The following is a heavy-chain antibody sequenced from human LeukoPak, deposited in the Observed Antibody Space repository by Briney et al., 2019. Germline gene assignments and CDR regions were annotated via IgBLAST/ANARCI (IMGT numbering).Heavy chain of an antibody. CDR2: ITSSSSYI. CDR1: GFTFSTYN. Sequence: GGSLRLSCAASGFTFSTYNMNWVRHAPGKGLEWISSITSSSSYIYYADSVKGRFTISRDNAKNSLYMQMNSLSPDDTAVYFCARDPYSGNYGNDYYYYMDVWGKGTTVTSSS. V-gene: IGHV3-21*06. D-gene: IGHD1-26*01. J-gene: IGHJ6*03. CDR3: ARDPYSGNYGNDYYYYMDV.